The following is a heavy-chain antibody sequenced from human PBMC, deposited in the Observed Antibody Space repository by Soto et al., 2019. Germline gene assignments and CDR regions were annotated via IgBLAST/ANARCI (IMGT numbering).Heavy chain of an antibody. Sequence: ESGGGEVQPGRSLRLSCAASGFKYTDFALHWVRQAPGKGLEWVAIISYDGSDKYYADSVKGRFVISRDNPKNTLYLEMTSLRPEDTDVYFCARRAWDSYYAIDVWGQGTRVTVFS. CDR2: ISYDGSDK. CDR1: GFKYTDFA. J-gene: IGHJ6*02. V-gene: IGHV3-30*09. D-gene: IGHD3-22*01. CDR3: ARRAWDSYYAIDV.